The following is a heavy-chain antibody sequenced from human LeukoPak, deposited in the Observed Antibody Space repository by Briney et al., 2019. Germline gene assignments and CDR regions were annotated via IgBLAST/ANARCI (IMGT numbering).Heavy chain of an antibody. J-gene: IGHJ4*02. D-gene: IGHD6-13*01. CDR1: GYTFTGHY. CDR2: IDAKSGGT. CDR3: ARWRGYSSGWSGPFDD. Sequence: GASVKVSCKASGYTFTGHYMHWVRQAPGHGLEWMGWIDAKSGGTKYAQRFQGRVTMTRDTSINTGYMELSSLTSDDTAVYYCARWRGYSSGWSGPFDDWGQGTLITVSS. V-gene: IGHV1-2*02.